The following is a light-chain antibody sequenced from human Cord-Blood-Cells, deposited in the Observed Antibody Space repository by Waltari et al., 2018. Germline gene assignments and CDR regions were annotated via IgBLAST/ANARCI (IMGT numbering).Light chain of an antibody. CDR2: RNN. CDR1: SSNIGSNY. J-gene: IGLJ3*02. CDR3: AAWDDSLSGWV. Sequence: QSVLTQPPSASGTPGQRATISCSGSSSNIGSNYVYWYQQLPGTAPKLLIHRNNRRPSGVPDRFSGSKSGTSASLAIRGLRSEDEADYYCAAWDDSLSGWVFGGGTKLTVL. V-gene: IGLV1-47*01.